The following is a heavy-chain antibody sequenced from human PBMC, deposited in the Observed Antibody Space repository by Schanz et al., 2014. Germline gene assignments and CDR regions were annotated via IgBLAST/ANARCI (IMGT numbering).Heavy chain of an antibody. CDR2: IKKDGSEK. CDR1: GFTFSGFW. CDR3: AASSGWHPSTDY. J-gene: IGHJ4*02. D-gene: IGHD6-19*01. Sequence: EVQLVESGGGLVQPGGSLRLSCAASGFTFSGFWMTWVRQAPGKGLEWVANIKKDGSEKYYVDSVKGRFTISRDNAKSSLYLQMNSLRVEDTAVYYCAASSGWHPSTDYWGQGTLVTVSS. V-gene: IGHV3-7*03.